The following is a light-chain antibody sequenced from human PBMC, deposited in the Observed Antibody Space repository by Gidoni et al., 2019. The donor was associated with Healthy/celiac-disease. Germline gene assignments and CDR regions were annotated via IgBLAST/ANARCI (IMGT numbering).Light chain of an antibody. J-gene: IGLJ2*01. V-gene: IGLV3-25*03. CDR1: ALPKQY. CDR3: QSADSLQVV. CDR2: KDR. Sequence: SYELTQPPSVSVSPGQTARITCSGDALPKQYAYWYQQKPGQAPVLVIYKDRERPSGIPERFSGSSSGTTVTLTISGVQAEDEADYYCQSADSLQVVFGGGTKLTVL.